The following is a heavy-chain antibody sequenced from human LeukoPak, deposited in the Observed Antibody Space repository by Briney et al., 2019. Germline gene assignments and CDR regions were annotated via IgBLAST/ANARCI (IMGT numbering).Heavy chain of an antibody. CDR3: AREVLAPSNIATGFDQ. J-gene: IGHJ4*02. CDR1: GFTFGSYS. D-gene: IGHD6-13*01. CDR2: ITSSSSYI. Sequence: GGSLRLSCVGSGFTFGSYSMNWVRQAPGKGLEWVSSITSSSSYIYYADSVKGRFTISRDNAKNSLYLQMNSLRAEDTAVYYCAREVLAPSNIATGFDQWGQGTLVTVSS. V-gene: IGHV3-21*01.